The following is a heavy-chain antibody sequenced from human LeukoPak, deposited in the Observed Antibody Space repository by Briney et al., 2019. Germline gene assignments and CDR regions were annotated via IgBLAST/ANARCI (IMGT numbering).Heavy chain of an antibody. D-gene: IGHD6-13*01. CDR2: ISAYDDNT. CDR1: GYTFTSYG. V-gene: IGHV1-18*01. J-gene: IGHJ6*03. Sequence: ASVKVSCKASGYTFTSYGISWVRQAPGQGLEWMGWISAYDDNTNYAQKLQGRVTMTTDTSTSTAYMELRSLRSDDTAVYYCARGDGGSSWYGHYYYYYYMDVWGKGTTVTVSS. CDR3: ARGDGGSSWYGHYYYYYYMDV.